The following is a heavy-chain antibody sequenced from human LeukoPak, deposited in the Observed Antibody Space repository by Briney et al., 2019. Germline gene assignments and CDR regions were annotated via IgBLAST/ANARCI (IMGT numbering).Heavy chain of an antibody. D-gene: IGHD3-10*01. CDR1: GASISGSGYY. J-gene: IGHJ6*03. CDR2: INHSGST. CDR3: ARHLGVYYYGSGYMDV. Sequence: PSETLSLTCAVSGASISGSGYYWSWIRQPPGKGLEWIGEINHSGSTNYNPSLKSRATISVDTSKNQFSLKLSSVTAADTAVYYCARHLGVYYYGSGYMDVWGKGTTVTISS. V-gene: IGHV4-34*01.